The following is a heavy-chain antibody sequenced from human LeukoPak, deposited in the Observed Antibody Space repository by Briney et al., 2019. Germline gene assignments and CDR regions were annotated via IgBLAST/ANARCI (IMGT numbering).Heavy chain of an antibody. CDR1: GGSFSGYY. Sequence: SETLSLTCAVYGGSFSGYYWSWIRQPPGKGLEWIGEINHSGSTNYNPSLKSRVTISVDTSKNQFSLKLSSVTAADTAVYYCARSAVVPAAIGPAPFDYWGQGTLVTVSS. V-gene: IGHV4-34*01. CDR2: INHSGST. D-gene: IGHD2-2*01. J-gene: IGHJ4*02. CDR3: ARSAVVPAAIGPAPFDY.